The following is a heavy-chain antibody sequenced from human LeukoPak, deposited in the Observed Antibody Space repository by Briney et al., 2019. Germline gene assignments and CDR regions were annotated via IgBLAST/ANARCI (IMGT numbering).Heavy chain of an antibody. J-gene: IGHJ6*02. Sequence: GGSLRLSCAASGFTFSSYAMSWVRQAPGKGLEWVSAISGSGGSTYYADSVKGRFTISRDNSKNTLYLQMNSLRAEDTAVYYCAKDSTSYYDILTGYYAYYYYYYGMDVWGQGTTVTVSS. CDR3: AKDSTSYYDILTGYYAYYYYYYGMDV. CDR2: ISGSGGST. D-gene: IGHD3-9*01. CDR1: GFTFSSYA. V-gene: IGHV3-23*01.